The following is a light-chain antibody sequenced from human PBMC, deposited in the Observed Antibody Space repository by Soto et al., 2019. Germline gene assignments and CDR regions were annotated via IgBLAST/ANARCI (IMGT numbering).Light chain of an antibody. CDR3: QQYNSYPLT. V-gene: IGKV1-16*02. CDR2: DAS. Sequence: DIQMTQSPSSLSASVGDRVTITCRASQDMINFLAWFQQKPGKAPKSLIYDASSLHSGVPSKFSGSGSGTDFTLTISSLQPEDIATYYCQQYNSYPLTFGGGTKVEIK. CDR1: QDMINF. J-gene: IGKJ4*01.